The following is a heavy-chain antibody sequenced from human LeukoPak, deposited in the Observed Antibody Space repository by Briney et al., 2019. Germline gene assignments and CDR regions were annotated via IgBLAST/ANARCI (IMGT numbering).Heavy chain of an antibody. CDR3: AREGGDGRGWFGY. CDR1: GFALSIYS. J-gene: IGHJ4*02. Sequence: PGGSLRLSCAASGFALSIYSMTWVRQAPGKGLEWVAYISGDSSIINYADSLKGRFTISRDNARNSLYLQMNSLRDEDTAVYYCAREGGDGRGWFGYWGQGALATVSS. V-gene: IGHV3-48*02. CDR2: ISGDSSII. D-gene: IGHD6-19*01.